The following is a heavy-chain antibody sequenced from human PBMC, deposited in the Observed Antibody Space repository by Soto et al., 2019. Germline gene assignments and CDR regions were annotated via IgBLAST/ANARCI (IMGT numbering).Heavy chain of an antibody. CDR1: GGTFSSYA. D-gene: IGHD3-16*02. V-gene: IGHV1-69*13. J-gene: IGHJ4*01. CDR2: IIPIFGTA. CDR3: ARGPKIYDYVWGSYRTYYFDY. Sequence: SVKVSCRASGGTFSSYAISWVRQAPGQGLEWMGGIIPIFGTANYAQKFQGRVTITADEATSTAYIELSSLRSEDTAVYYCARGPKIYDYVWGSYRTYYFDYWG.